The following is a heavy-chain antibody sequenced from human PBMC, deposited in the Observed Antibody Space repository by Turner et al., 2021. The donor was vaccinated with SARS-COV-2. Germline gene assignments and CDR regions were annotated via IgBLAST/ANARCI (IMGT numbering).Heavy chain of an antibody. V-gene: IGHV3-21*01. CDR2: ISSTSSYI. J-gene: IGHJ6*02. Sequence: EVQLVESGGGLVKPGGSLSLSCAASGFTFSSYSMNWVRQAPGKGLGWVSAISSTSSYIYYADSVKGRFTISRDNAKNSLYLQMNSLRAEDTAVYYCAREDDFWSGYHHYGMDVWGQGTTVTVSS. CDR3: AREDDFWSGYHHYGMDV. CDR1: GFTFSSYS. D-gene: IGHD3-3*01.